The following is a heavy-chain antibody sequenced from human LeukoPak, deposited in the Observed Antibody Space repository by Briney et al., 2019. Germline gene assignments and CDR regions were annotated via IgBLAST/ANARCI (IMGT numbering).Heavy chain of an antibody. CDR3: ARGSHSSGSDYGMDV. Sequence: GGSLRLSCAASGFTFSSYEMNWVRQAPGKGLEWVSYISSSGSTIYYADSVKGRFTISRDNAKNSLYLQMNSLRAEDTAVYYCARGSHSSGSDYGMDVWGQGTTVTVSS. CDR2: ISSSGSTI. J-gene: IGHJ6*02. D-gene: IGHD6-19*01. V-gene: IGHV3-48*03. CDR1: GFTFSSYE.